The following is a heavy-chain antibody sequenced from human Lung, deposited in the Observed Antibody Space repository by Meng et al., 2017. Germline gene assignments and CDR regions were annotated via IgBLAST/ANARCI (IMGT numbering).Heavy chain of an antibody. D-gene: IGHD6-19*01. J-gene: IGHJ4*02. V-gene: IGHV3-30*04. Sequence: GGSLRLSCAASGFTFGTYTMHWVRQAPGKGLEWVAAMSYDGSYKYYADSVQGRFTISRDNSKNTLYLQMNSLRTEDTALYYCARGPSSGWYLSGYWGQGRLVTVSS. CDR2: MSYDGSYK. CDR3: ARGPSSGWYLSGY. CDR1: GFTFGTYT.